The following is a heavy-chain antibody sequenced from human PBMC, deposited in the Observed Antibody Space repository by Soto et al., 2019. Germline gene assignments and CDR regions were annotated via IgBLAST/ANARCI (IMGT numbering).Heavy chain of an antibody. CDR3: ARDSDYGSGTPGH. CDR2: IWYDGSNK. J-gene: IGHJ6*02. V-gene: IGHV3-33*01. D-gene: IGHD3-10*01. CDR1: GFTFSSYG. Sequence: QVQLVESGGGVVQPGRSLRLSCAASGFTFSSYGMHWVRQAPGKGLEWVAVIWYDGSNKYYADSVKGRFTISRDNSKNTLYLQMNSLRAEDTAVYYCARDSDYGSGTPGHWGQGTTVTVSS.